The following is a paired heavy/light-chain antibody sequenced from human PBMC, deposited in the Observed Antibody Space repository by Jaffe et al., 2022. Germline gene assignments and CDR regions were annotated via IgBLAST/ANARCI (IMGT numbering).Heavy chain of an antibody. Sequence: QVQLVQSGAEVKKPGSSVKVSCMASGYTFSTYAISWVRQAPGQGLEWMGGINPIFGTTNSAQKFQGRVTITADESTTTAYMELSSLRSEDTAVYYCARGPYYYDSHGYLYFDYWGQGTLVTVSS. CDR2: INPIFGTT. V-gene: IGHV1-69*12. CDR1: GYTFSTYA. CDR3: ARGPYYYDSHGYLYFDY. J-gene: IGHJ4*02. D-gene: IGHD3-22*01.
Light chain of an antibody. CDR2: DNN. CDR3: GTWDSSLSAGV. V-gene: IGLV1-51*01. Sequence: QSVLTQPPSVSAAPGQKVTISCSGSTNNYVSWYQQLPGTPPKLLIYDNNKRPSGIPDRFSGSKSGTSATLGITGLQTGDEADYYCGTWDSSLSAGVFGGGTKLTVL. J-gene: IGLJ3*02. CDR1: TNNY.